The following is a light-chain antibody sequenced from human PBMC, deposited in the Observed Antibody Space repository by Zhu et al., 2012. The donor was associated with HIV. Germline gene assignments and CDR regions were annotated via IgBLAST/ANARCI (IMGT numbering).Light chain of an antibody. CDR2: GAS. CDR3: QHYVPSPMYT. CDR1: QTVSRNY. Sequence: EIVLTQSPGTLSLSPGDRATPSCRASQTVSRNYLAWYQQKPGQAPRLLIYGASRRVTGIPDRFSGSGSGTDFTLTISRLEPEDFAVYYCQHYVPSPMYTFGLGDPRPGDQT. J-gene: IGKJ2*01. V-gene: IGKV3-20*01.